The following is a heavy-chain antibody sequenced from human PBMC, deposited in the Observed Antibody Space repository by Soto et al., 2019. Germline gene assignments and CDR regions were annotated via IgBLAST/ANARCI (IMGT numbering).Heavy chain of an antibody. CDR2: IYYSGST. D-gene: IGHD6-13*01. Sequence: LSLTCTVSGGSISSSSYYWGWIRQPPGKELEWIGYIYYSGSTNYNPSLKSRVTMSVDTSKNQFSLKLTSVTAADTAVYYCARQIAAAGTALDYWGQGTLVTVSS. J-gene: IGHJ4*02. CDR1: GGSISSSSYY. CDR3: ARQIAAAGTALDY. V-gene: IGHV4-61*05.